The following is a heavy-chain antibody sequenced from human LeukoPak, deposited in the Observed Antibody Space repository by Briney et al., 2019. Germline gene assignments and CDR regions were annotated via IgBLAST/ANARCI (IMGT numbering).Heavy chain of an antibody. J-gene: IGHJ4*02. CDR2: IRYDGSNK. V-gene: IGHV3-30*02. D-gene: IGHD3-3*01. Sequence: GGSLRLSCAASGFIFSSYGMHWVRQAPGKGLEWVAFIRYDGSNKYYADSVKDRFTISRDNSKNTLYLQMNSLRAEDTAVYYCAKWWSGSFDYWGQGTLVTVSS. CDR1: GFIFSSYG. CDR3: AKWWSGSFDY.